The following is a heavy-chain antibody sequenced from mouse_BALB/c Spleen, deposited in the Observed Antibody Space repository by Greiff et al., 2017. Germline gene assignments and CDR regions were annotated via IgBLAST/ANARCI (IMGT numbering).Heavy chain of an antibody. CDR3: ARDRGEMSTGMWYFDY. D-gene: IGHD5-1*01. J-gene: IGHJ2*01. CDR2: INSNGGST. V-gene: IGHV5-6-3*01. Sequence: EVQLQESGGGLVQPGGSLKLSCAASGFTFSSYGMSWVRQTPDKRLELVATINSNGGSTYYPDSVKGRFTISRDNAKNTLYLQMSSLKSEDTAMYDGARDRGEMSTGMWYFDYWGQGTTLTVSA. CDR1: GFTFSSYG.